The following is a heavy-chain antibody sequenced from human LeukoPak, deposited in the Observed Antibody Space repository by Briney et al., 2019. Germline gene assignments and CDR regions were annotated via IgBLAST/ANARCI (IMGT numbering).Heavy chain of an antibody. D-gene: IGHD4/OR15-4a*01. CDR3: ARVLVSGYFDY. CDR1: GGSISSGSYY. V-gene: IGHV4-61*02. J-gene: IGHJ4*02. Sequence: PSQTLSLTCTVSGGSISSGSYYWSWIRQPAGKGLEWIGRVSPSGGTTYNPSLKSRVTISLDTSKNQFSLRLSSVTAADTAVYYCARVLVSGYFDYWGQGTLVTVSS. CDR2: VSPSGGT.